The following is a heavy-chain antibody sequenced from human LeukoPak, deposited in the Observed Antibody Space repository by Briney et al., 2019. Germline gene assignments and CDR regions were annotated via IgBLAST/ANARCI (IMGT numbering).Heavy chain of an antibody. D-gene: IGHD2-2*01. CDR1: GYTFTSYG. J-gene: IGHJ4*02. V-gene: IGHV1-18*01. Sequence: GASVKVSCQASGYTFTSYGISWVRQAPGQGLEWMGWISAYNGNTNYAQKLQGRVTMTTDTSTSTAYMELRSLRSDDTAVYYCAREYCSSTSCPSFDYWGQGTLVTVSS. CDR2: ISAYNGNT. CDR3: AREYCSSTSCPSFDY.